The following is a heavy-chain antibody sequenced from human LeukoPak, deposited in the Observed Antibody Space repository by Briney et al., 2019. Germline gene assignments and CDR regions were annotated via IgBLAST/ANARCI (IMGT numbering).Heavy chain of an antibody. Sequence: GASVKVSCKASGYTVTGYYIHWVRQAPGQGLGWMGWINPNSGCTNNAQKFQGRITMTRDTAISTAYMELSRLRSDDTAVYYCARISGYHAQVDYWGQGTLVTVSS. J-gene: IGHJ4*02. CDR2: INPNSGCT. CDR1: GYTVTGYY. V-gene: IGHV1-2*02. CDR3: ARISGYHAQVDY. D-gene: IGHD3-22*01.